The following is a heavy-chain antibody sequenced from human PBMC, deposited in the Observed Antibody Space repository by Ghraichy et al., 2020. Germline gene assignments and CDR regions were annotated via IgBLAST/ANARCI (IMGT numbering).Heavy chain of an antibody. CDR3: ARDYDYVWGSYRFLSIDY. CDR2: ISYDGSNK. Sequence: GGSLRLSCAASGFTFSSYAMHWVRQAPGKGLEWVAVISYDGSNKYYADSVKGRFTISRDNSKNTLYLQMNSLRAEDTAVYYCARDYDYVWGSYRFLSIDYWGQGTLVTVSS. D-gene: IGHD3-16*02. J-gene: IGHJ4*02. CDR1: GFTFSSYA. V-gene: IGHV3-30*04.